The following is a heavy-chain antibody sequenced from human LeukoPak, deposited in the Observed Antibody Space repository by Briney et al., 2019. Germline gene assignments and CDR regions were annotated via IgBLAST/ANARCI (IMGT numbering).Heavy chain of an antibody. V-gene: IGHV3-48*03. CDR3: ARGPDGSGWRYYFDY. Sequence: GGSLRLSCAASGFTFGSYAMSWVRQAPGKGLEWVSYISSSGSTMYYADSVKGRFTISRDNAKTSLYLQMNSLRVEDTAVYYCARGPDGSGWRYYFDYWGQGTLVTVSS. D-gene: IGHD6-19*01. J-gene: IGHJ4*02. CDR2: ISSSGSTM. CDR1: GFTFGSYA.